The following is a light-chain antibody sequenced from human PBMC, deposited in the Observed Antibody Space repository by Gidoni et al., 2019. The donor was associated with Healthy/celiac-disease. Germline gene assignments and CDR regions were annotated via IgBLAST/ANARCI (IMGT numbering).Light chain of an antibody. J-gene: IGKJ2*01. Sequence: IQMTQSTSTRSASVGDRVTITCRASQSITSWVAWYQQKQGKAPKLLIYKASSLESGVPSRFSGSGCGTEFTLTISSLQPDDFATYYCQQYNSYSPYTFXXXTKLEIK. CDR1: QSITSW. CDR3: QQYNSYSPYT. V-gene: IGKV1-5*03. CDR2: KAS.